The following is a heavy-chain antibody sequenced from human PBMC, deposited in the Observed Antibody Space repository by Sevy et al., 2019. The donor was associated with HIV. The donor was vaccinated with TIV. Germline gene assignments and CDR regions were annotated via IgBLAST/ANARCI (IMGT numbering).Heavy chain of an antibody. Sequence: GGSLRLSCTVSGFIFSNFAMHWVRQAPGKGLEWVAVTSYDGSHKYYADSVKGRFTVSRDNSRNILSLEMNSLRRDDTAVYYCARGENDDEFFQCWGQGTLVTVSS. D-gene: IGHD1-26*01. CDR1: GFIFSNFA. CDR2: TSYDGSHK. CDR3: ARGENDDEFFQC. J-gene: IGHJ1*01. V-gene: IGHV3-30*04.